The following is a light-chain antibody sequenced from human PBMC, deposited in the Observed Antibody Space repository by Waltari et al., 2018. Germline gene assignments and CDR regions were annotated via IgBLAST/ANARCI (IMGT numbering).Light chain of an antibody. CDR1: QSIFDSSNKKSY. Sequence: DIVMTQSPDSLAVSLGERAPINCKSNQSIFDSSNKKSYLAWYQKKPGQPPKVLIYWASTRESGVPDRFSCRGSGTDFTLTINSLQAEDVAVYYCHQYYGAPLSFGGGTKVEIK. CDR3: HQYYGAPLS. CDR2: WAS. V-gene: IGKV4-1*01. J-gene: IGKJ4*02.